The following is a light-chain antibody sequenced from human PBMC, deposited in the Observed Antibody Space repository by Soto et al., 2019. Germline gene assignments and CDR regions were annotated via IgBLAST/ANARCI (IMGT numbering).Light chain of an antibody. Sequence: IVMTQSPLSLPVTPGEAASISCRSSQSLLHSNGYDYLHWYLQKPGQSPQLLIYLGSSRASGVPDRFSGSGSGTDFTLKITRVEAEDVGIYYCMQGLQPPLTVGGGTKVEIK. CDR2: LGS. V-gene: IGKV2-28*01. CDR1: QSLLHSNGYDY. J-gene: IGKJ4*01. CDR3: MQGLQPPLT.